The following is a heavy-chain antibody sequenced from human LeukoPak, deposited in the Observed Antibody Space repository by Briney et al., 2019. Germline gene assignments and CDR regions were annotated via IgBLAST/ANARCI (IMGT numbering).Heavy chain of an antibody. Sequence: GGSLRLSCAASGFTFSSYWMSWVRQAPGKGLEWVANIKQDGSEKYYVDSVKGRFTISRDNAKNSLYLQMNSLRAEDTAVHYCARKVGDSSGYYYADNWFDPWGQGTLVTVSS. CDR3: ARKVGDSSGYYYADNWFDP. V-gene: IGHV3-7*01. CDR2: IKQDGSEK. CDR1: GFTFSSYW. J-gene: IGHJ5*02. D-gene: IGHD3-22*01.